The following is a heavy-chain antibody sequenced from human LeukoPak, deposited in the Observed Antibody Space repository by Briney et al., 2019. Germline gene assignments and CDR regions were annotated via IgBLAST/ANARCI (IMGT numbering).Heavy chain of an antibody. J-gene: IGHJ4*02. Sequence: PSETLSLTCALYGGSFSGYYWSWIRQPPGKGLEWIGEINHSGSTNYNPSLKSRVTVSVDTSKNQFSLKLSSVTAADTAVYYCARGYYDSRGDYWGQGTLVTVSS. D-gene: IGHD3-22*01. CDR2: INHSGST. V-gene: IGHV4-34*01. CDR1: GGSFSGYY. CDR3: ARGYYDSRGDY.